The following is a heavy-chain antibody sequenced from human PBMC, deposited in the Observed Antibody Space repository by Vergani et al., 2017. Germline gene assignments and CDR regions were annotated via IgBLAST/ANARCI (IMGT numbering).Heavy chain of an antibody. CDR3: ATIPLWYGISADFDF. J-gene: IGHJ4*02. CDR2: IFHTGTT. CDR1: GESLSGNYW. Sequence: QVQLQESGPGLVKPPGTLSLTCSVSGESLSGNYWWSWVRQPPGKGLEWIGTIFHTGTTSFNPSLKSRATISMDQSKNQFSLKLNSVTAADTAVYYCATIPLWYGISADFDFWGQGTLVTVSS. V-gene: IGHV4-4*03. D-gene: IGHD2-21*01.